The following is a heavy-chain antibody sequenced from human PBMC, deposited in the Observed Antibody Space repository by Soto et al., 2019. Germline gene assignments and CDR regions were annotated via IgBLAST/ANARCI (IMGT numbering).Heavy chain of an antibody. Sequence: GESLKISCKGSGYSFTSYWIGWVRQIPGKGLEWMGIIYPGDSDTRYSPSFQGQVTISADKSISTAYLQWSSLKASDTAMYYCARHSLLGSDSSGYYPGYWGQGTLVTVSS. CDR3: ARHSLLGSDSSGYYPGY. CDR1: GYSFTSYW. CDR2: IYPGDSDT. D-gene: IGHD3-22*01. V-gene: IGHV5-51*01. J-gene: IGHJ4*02.